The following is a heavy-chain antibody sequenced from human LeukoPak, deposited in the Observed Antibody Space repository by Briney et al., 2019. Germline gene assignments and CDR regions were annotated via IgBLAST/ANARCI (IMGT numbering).Heavy chain of an antibody. Sequence: ASVKVSCKASGYTFTGYYMHWVRQAPGQGLEWMGWINPNSGGTNYAQKFQGRVTMTRDTSISTAYMELSRLRSDDTAVYYCARDISSSFGYYYYMDVWGKGTTVTVSS. CDR3: ARDISSSFGYYYYMDV. V-gene: IGHV1-2*02. CDR1: GYTFTGYY. J-gene: IGHJ6*03. D-gene: IGHD6-6*01. CDR2: INPNSGGT.